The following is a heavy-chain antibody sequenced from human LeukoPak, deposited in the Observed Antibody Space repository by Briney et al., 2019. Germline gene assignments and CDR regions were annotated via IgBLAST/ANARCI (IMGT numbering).Heavy chain of an antibody. CDR3: APARGYCSSTSCYSEAFDI. CDR2: ISYDGSNK. CDR1: GFTFSSSN. J-gene: IGHJ3*02. Sequence: GGSLRLSCAASGFTFSSSNMNWVRQAPGKGLEWVAVISYDGSNKYYADSVKGRFTISRDNSKNTLYLQMNSLRAEDTAVYYCAPARGYCSSTSCYSEAFDIWGQGTMVTVSS. V-gene: IGHV3-30-3*01. D-gene: IGHD2-2*01.